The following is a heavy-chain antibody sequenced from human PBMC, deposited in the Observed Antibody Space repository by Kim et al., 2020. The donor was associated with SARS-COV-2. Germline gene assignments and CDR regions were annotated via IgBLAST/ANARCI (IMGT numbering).Heavy chain of an antibody. CDR3: ARSYNWNYVDYFDY. J-gene: IGHJ4*02. V-gene: IGHV3-48*03. D-gene: IGHD1-7*01. Sequence: AHSVKGRFTISRDNAKNSLYLQMNSLRAEDTAVYYCARSYNWNYVDYFDYWGQGTLVTVSS.